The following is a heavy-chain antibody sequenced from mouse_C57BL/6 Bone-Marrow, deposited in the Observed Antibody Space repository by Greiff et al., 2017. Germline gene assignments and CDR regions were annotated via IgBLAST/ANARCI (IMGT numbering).Heavy chain of an antibody. Sequence: EVKLQQSGPELVKPGASVKISCKASGYTFTDYYMNWVKQSHGKSLEWIGDINPNNGGTSYNQKFKGKATLTVDKSSSTAYMELRSLTSEDSAVYYCARLRYYLYYAMDYWGQGTSVTVSS. CDR1: GYTFTDYY. CDR2: INPNNGGT. CDR3: ARLRYYLYYAMDY. V-gene: IGHV1-26*01. J-gene: IGHJ4*01. D-gene: IGHD2-3*01.